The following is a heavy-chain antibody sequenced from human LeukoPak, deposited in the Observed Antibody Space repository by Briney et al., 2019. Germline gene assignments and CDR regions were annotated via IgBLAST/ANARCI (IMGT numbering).Heavy chain of an antibody. V-gene: IGHV2-5*02. D-gene: IGHD3-22*01. CDR1: GFPLSTSGVG. CDR2: IYWDDDK. CDR3: AHRTYYYDSSGHAFDY. Sequence: SGPTLVNPTQTLTLTCTFSGFPLSTSGVGVGWIRQPPGKALEWLALIYWDDDKRYSPSLKSRLTITKDTSKNQVVLTMTNMDPVDTATYYCAHRTYYYDSSGHAFDYWGQGTLVTVSS. J-gene: IGHJ4*02.